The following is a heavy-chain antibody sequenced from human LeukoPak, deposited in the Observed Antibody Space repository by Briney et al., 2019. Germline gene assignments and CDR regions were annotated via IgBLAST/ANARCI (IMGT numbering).Heavy chain of an antibody. Sequence: SETLSLTCTVSGGSISSYYWSWIRQPPGKGLEWIGYIYYSGSTNYNPSLKSRVTISVDTSKNQFSLKLSSVTAADTAVYYCARGGERDGYNYDYWGQGTLVTVSS. CDR2: IYYSGST. D-gene: IGHD5-24*01. CDR1: GGSISSYY. J-gene: IGHJ4*02. V-gene: IGHV4-59*08. CDR3: ARGGERDGYNYDY.